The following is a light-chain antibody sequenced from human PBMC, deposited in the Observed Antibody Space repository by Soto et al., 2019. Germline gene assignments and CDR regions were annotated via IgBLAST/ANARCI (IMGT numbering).Light chain of an antibody. V-gene: IGKV1-6*01. Sequence: AVQLIQSPSSLSASVGDRVTITCRASQGTRTDLGWYQQKPGKAPKVLIFGASTLQSGVPSRFSGSGSGTDFTLTSSSLQPEDLATYYCLQDYSYPWTFGQGTKVEIK. CDR1: QGTRTD. CDR2: GAS. J-gene: IGKJ1*01. CDR3: LQDYSYPWT.